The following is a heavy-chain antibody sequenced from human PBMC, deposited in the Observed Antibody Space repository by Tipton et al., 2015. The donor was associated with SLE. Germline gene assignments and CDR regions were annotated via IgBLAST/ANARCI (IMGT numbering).Heavy chain of an antibody. D-gene: IGHD2-15*01. CDR3: VRAGDCSGGSCYSGLDG. CDR1: GGSISSGSYY. Sequence: TLSLTCTVSGGSISSGSYYWSWFRQPAGEGLEWIGRMHTSGSTNYNPSLKSRVTIAVDTSKNQFSLKLSSVTAADTAIYYCVRAGDCSGGSCYSGLDGWGQGTLVTVSS. J-gene: IGHJ1*01. V-gene: IGHV4-61*02. CDR2: MHTSGST.